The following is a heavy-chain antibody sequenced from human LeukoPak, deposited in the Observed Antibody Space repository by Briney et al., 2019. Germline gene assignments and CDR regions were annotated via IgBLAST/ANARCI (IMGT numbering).Heavy chain of an antibody. CDR3: ARDGADVYGRAFDY. D-gene: IGHD3-10*01. V-gene: IGHV4-4*07. CDR2: IHASGTT. J-gene: IGHJ4*02. CDR1: GGSISSYF. Sequence: SETLSLTCNVSGGSISSYFWTWIRQPAGKGLEWIGRIHASGTTNYNSSLKSRVSMSVDTSKNQFSLKLTSVTAADTAVYFCARDGADVYGRAFDYRGQGTLVSVSS.